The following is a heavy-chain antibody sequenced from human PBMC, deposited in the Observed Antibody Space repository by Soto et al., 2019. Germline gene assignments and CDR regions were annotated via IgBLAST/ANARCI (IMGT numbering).Heavy chain of an antibody. D-gene: IGHD6-6*01. CDR3: ARDGIAARPTPDY. J-gene: IGHJ4*02. CDR2: ISGYNGNT. Sequence: QVQLVQSGAEVKKPGASVKVSCKASGYTFTSYGINWVRQAPGQGLEWMGWISGYNGNTMYAQKLQGRVTMTTDTSTSTVYMELRSLRSDDTAFYYCARDGIAARPTPDYWGQGTLVTVSS. CDR1: GYTFTSYG. V-gene: IGHV1-18*01.